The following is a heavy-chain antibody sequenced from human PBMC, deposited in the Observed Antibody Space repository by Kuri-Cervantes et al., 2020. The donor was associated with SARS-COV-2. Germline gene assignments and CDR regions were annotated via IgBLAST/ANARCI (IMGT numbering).Heavy chain of an antibody. Sequence: GESLKISCAASGFTVSSNYMSWVRQAPGKGLEWVAFIRYDGSNKYYADSVEGRFTISRDNSKNTLYLQMNSLRAEDTAVYYCGGSLEWLLYGASVDYWGQGTLVTVSS. V-gene: IGHV3-30*02. D-gene: IGHD3-3*01. CDR2: IRYDGSNK. CDR3: GGSLEWLLYGASVDY. J-gene: IGHJ4*02. CDR1: GFTVSSNY.